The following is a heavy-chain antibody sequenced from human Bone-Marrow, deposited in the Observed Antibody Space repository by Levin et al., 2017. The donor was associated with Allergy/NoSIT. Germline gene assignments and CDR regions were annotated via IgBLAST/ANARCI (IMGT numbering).Heavy chain of an antibody. J-gene: IGHJ4*02. Sequence: SCAASGFRFSSYAMHWVRQAPGKGLEWVAVTSFDGGNKDYAQSVTGRFTVSRDNSNKTLYLQMNSLRAEDTAVYYCTTSIQLYHDASGRSLTHYWGQGALVTVSS. CDR3: TTSIQLYHDASGRSLTHY. CDR1: GFRFSSYA. V-gene: IGHV3-30*04. D-gene: IGHD3-22*01. CDR2: TSFDGGNK.